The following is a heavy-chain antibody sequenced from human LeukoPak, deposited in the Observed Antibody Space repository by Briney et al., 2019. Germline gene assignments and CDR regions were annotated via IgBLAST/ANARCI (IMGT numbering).Heavy chain of an antibody. Sequence: SVKVSCKASGGTFSSYAISWVRQAPGQGLEWMGGIIPIFGTANYAQKFQGRVTITADESTSTAYMELSSLRSEDTAVYYCARDSAMWEYSSSSFDYWGQGTLVTVSS. CDR3: ARDSAMWEYSSSSFDY. CDR1: GGTFSSYA. CDR2: IIPIFGTA. V-gene: IGHV1-69*13. J-gene: IGHJ4*02. D-gene: IGHD6-6*01.